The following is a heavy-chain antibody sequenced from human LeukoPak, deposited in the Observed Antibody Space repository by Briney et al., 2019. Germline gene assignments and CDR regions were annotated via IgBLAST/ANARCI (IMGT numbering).Heavy chain of an antibody. CDR3: ARDQNGPYYYMDV. Sequence: PGGSLRLSCAASGFSFNIYWMHWVCQAPGKGLVWVSRIKSDGTGAAYADSVEGRFTISRDNAENTLYLQMNSLRAEDTAVYYCARDQNGPYYYMDVWGKGTTVTVSS. CDR2: IKSDGTGA. D-gene: IGHD2-8*01. CDR1: GFSFNIYW. J-gene: IGHJ6*03. V-gene: IGHV3-74*01.